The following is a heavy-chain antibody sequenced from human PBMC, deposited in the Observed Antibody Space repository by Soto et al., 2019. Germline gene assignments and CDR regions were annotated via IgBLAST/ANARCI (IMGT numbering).Heavy chain of an antibody. V-gene: IGHV3-23*01. CDR3: ATERSSGWSFDY. CDR1: GFTFSTYA. J-gene: IGHJ4*02. D-gene: IGHD6-19*01. CDR2: LSGSGDST. Sequence: EVQLLESGGGLVQPGGSLRLSCAASGFTFSTYAMNWVRQAPGKGLEWVSGLSGSGDSTYYADSVKGRFTVSRDNSKNLLYRPMNSLRAEDTAVFYCATERSSGWSFDYWGQGTLLTVYS.